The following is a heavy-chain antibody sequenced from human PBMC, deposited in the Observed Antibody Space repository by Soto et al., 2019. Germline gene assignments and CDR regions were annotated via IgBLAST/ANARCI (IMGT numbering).Heavy chain of an antibody. CDR3: VRDNNWSLDY. D-gene: IGHD1-1*01. J-gene: IGHJ4*02. CDR1: GFTFSKHW. Sequence: GGSLRLSCAASGFTFSKHWMHWVRQAPGKGLVWVSHIKTDGSFTRDADSLKGRFTISRDNARNTLYLQMSGLRAEDTAIYYCVRDNNWSLDYWGQGTLVTVSS. V-gene: IGHV3-74*01. CDR2: IKTDGSFT.